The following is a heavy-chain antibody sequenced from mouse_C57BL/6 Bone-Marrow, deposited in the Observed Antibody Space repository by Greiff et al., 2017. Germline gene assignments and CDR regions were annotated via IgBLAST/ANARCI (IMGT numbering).Heavy chain of an antibody. D-gene: IGHD6-1*01. J-gene: IGHJ4*01. CDR3: ATSASARYAMDY. V-gene: IGHV2-5*01. CDR2: IWRGGST. CDR1: GFSLTSYG. Sequence: QVQLQQSGPGLVQPSQRLSITCTVSGFSLTSYGVHWVRQSPGKGLEWLGVIWRGGSTDYNAAFMSRLSITKDNSKSQVFFKMNSLQADDTAIYYCATSASARYAMDYWGQGTSVTVSS.